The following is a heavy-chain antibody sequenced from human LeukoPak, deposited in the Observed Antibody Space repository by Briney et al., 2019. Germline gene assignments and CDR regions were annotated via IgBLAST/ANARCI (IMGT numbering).Heavy chain of an antibody. J-gene: IGHJ4*02. Sequence: GGSLRLSCAASGFTFDDYAMHWVRQAPGKGLEWVSGISWNSGSIGYADSVKGRFTISRDNAKNSLYLQMNSLRAEDTALYYCAKDGTYYYDSSGYWGYFDYWGQGTLVTVSS. CDR2: ISWNSGSI. V-gene: IGHV3-9*01. D-gene: IGHD3-22*01. CDR1: GFTFDDYA. CDR3: AKDGTYYYDSSGYWGYFDY.